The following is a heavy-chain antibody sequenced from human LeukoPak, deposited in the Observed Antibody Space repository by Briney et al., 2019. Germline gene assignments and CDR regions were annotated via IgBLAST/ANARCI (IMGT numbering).Heavy chain of an antibody. CDR2: ISYDGSNK. CDR3: AKEKGEQQLVLSY. Sequence: GGSLRLSCAASGFTFSSYGMHWVRQAPGKGLEWVAVISYDGSNKYYADSVKGRFTISRDNSKNTLYLQMNSLRAEDTAVYYCAKEKGEQQLVLSYWGQGTLVTVSS. V-gene: IGHV3-30*18. D-gene: IGHD6-13*01. CDR1: GFTFSSYG. J-gene: IGHJ4*02.